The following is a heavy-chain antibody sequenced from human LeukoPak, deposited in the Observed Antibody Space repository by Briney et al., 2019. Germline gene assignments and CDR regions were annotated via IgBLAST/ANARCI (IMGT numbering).Heavy chain of an antibody. J-gene: IGHJ4*02. CDR1: GGSISGYY. CDR3: AREYGSSPDYFDY. D-gene: IGHD6-6*01. CDR2: IYYSGST. V-gene: IGHV4-59*01. Sequence: SETLSLTCTVSGGSISGYYWSWIRQPPGKGLEWLGYIYYSGSTNYNPSLKSRVTISVDTSKNQFSLQLSSVTAADTAVYYCAREYGSSPDYFDYWGQGTLVTVSS.